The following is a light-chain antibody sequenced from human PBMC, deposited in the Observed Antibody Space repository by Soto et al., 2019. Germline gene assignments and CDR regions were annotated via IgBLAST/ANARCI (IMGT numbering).Light chain of an antibody. V-gene: IGKV3-20*01. CDR3: QQYGTSPRT. CDR2: DAY. J-gene: IGKJ1*01. Sequence: ESVLTQSPGTLSLSPGERYTLSCMASQSVSNDFLAWYQQKPGQAPRLLIYDAYSRATDITDRFSGSGSGTDFTLTIVRLEPEDFAVYYCQQYGTSPRTVGQVTKVEIK. CDR1: QSVSNDF.